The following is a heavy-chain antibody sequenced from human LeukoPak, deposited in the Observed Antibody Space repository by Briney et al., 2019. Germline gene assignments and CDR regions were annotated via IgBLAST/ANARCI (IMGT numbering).Heavy chain of an antibody. Sequence: GGSLRLSCAASAFTSSDYSMNWVREAPGKGLEWISYSRGRSSTIYYADSVRGRFTISRDNAKNSMYLQMNSLRAEDTAVYYCARDRLTSGSYFFDYWGQGTLVTVSS. CDR2: SRGRSSTI. J-gene: IGHJ4*02. CDR3: ARDRLTSGSYFFDY. CDR1: AFTSSDYS. V-gene: IGHV3-48*01. D-gene: IGHD1-26*01.